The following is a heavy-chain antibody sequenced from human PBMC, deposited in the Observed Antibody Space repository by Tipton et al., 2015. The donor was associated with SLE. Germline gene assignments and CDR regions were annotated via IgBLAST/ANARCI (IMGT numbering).Heavy chain of an antibody. CDR2: ISYDGSNK. CDR1: GFTFSTYA. V-gene: IGHV3-30*04. CDR3: AREGLRFLDGFDY. J-gene: IGHJ4*02. Sequence: QLVQSGGGVVQPGRSLRLSCAASGFTFSTYAIHWVRQAPGKGLEWVAVISYDGSNKYYADSVKGRFTISRDNSKNTLYLQMNSLRAEDTAMYYCAREGLRFLDGFDYWGQGTLVTVSS. D-gene: IGHD3-3*01.